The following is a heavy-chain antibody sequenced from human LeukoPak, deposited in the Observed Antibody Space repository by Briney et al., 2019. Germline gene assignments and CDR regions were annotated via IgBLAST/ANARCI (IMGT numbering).Heavy chain of an antibody. CDR1: GYSISSGYY. Sequence: SETLSLTCTVSGYSISSGYYWGWIRQPPGKGLEWIGSIYHSGSTYYNPSLKSRVTISVDTSKDQFSLKLSSVTAADTAVYYCARGLYGSGSYYIDYFDYWGQGSLVTVSS. V-gene: IGHV4-38-2*02. J-gene: IGHJ4*02. CDR3: ARGLYGSGSYYIDYFDY. D-gene: IGHD3-10*01. CDR2: IYHSGST.